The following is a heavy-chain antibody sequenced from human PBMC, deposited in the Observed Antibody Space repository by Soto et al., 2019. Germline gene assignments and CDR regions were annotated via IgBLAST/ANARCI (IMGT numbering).Heavy chain of an antibody. Sequence: QVQLQESGPGLVKPSETLSLTCTVSGGSISSYYWSWIRQPAGKGLEWIGRIYTSGSTNYNPSLKSRVTMSADTSKNQFSLKLSSVTAADTAVYYCARWCSGGSCDDAFDIWGQGTMVTVSS. CDR1: GGSISSYY. V-gene: IGHV4-4*07. J-gene: IGHJ3*02. CDR3: ARWCSGGSCDDAFDI. CDR2: IYTSGST. D-gene: IGHD2-15*01.